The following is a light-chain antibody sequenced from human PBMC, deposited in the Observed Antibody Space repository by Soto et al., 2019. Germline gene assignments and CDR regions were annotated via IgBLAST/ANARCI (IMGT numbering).Light chain of an antibody. CDR3: ATWDDSLNGVV. CDR1: SPNIGGNT. Sequence: QSVLTQPPSASGTPGQRVTISCSGSSPNIGGNTVNWYQQVPGTAPKLLIHGDTLRPSGVPDRFSGSKSGTSASLAISGLQSEDEAEHYCATWDDSLNGVVFGGGTKLTVL. V-gene: IGLV1-44*01. CDR2: GDT. J-gene: IGLJ2*01.